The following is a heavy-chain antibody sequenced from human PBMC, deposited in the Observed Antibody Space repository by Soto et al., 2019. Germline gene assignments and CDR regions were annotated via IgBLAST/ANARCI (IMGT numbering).Heavy chain of an antibody. Sequence: LRLSCAASGFTFSSYAMSWVRQAPGKGLEWVSAISGSRGRTYYADSVKGRFTISRDNSKNTLYLQMNSLRAGDTAVYYCAKDPRYGELLWDDFWGQGTLVTVSS. D-gene: IGHD3-10*01. V-gene: IGHV3-23*01. CDR2: ISGSRGRT. CDR1: GFTFSSYA. CDR3: AKDPRYGELLWDDF. J-gene: IGHJ4*02.